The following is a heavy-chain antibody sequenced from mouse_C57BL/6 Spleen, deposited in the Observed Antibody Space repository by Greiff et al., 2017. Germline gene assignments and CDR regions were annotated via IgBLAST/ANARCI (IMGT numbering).Heavy chain of an antibody. CDR2: IDPSDSYT. D-gene: IGHD1-1*01. J-gene: IGHJ2*01. Sequence: VQLQQSGAELVKPGASVKLSCKASGYTFTSYWMQWVKQRPGQGLEWIGEIDPSDSYTNYNQKFKGKATLTVDTSSSTAYMQLSSLTSEDSAVYYCARKYGSSFDYWGQGTTLTVSS. V-gene: IGHV1-50*01. CDR3: ARKYGSSFDY. CDR1: GYTFTSYW.